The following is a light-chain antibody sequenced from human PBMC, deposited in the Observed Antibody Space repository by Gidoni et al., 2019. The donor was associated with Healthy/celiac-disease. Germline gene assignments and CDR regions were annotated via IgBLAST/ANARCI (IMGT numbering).Light chain of an antibody. Sequence: DIQMPQSPSSLSASVGDRVTITCRASQSISSYLNWYQQKPGKAPKLLIYAASSLQSGVPSRFSGSGSETDFTLTISSLQPEDFATYYCQQSYSTPTFXQXTRLEIK. CDR1: QSISSY. V-gene: IGKV1-39*01. CDR2: AAS. J-gene: IGKJ5*01. CDR3: QQSYSTPT.